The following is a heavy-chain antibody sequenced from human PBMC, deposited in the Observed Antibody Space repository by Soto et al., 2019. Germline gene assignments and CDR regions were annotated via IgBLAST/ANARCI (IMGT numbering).Heavy chain of an antibody. CDR1: GGSISSCSYY. D-gene: IGHD5-12*01. J-gene: IGHJ4*02. CDR2: IYYSGST. CDR3: ARLDGPHSGYDSFPFVSRD. Sequence: PSETLSRTCAVSGGSISSCSYYWGWIRQPPGKGLEWIGSIYYSGSTYYNPSLKSRVTISVDTSKNQFSLKLSSVTAADTAVYYCARLDGPHSGYDSFPFVSRDWGQGTLVTVSS. V-gene: IGHV4-39*01.